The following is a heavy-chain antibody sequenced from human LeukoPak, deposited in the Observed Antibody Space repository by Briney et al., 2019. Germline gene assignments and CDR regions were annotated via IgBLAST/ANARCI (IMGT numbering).Heavy chain of an antibody. CDR3: ARVPYYDILTGYYGGYFDY. D-gene: IGHD3-9*01. V-gene: IGHV4-30-4*01. CDR2: IYYSWST. J-gene: IGHJ4*02. CDR1: GGSISSCDYY. Sequence: SQTLSLTCTVSGGSISSCDYYWRWIRQPPGQGLEWVGYIYYSWSTYSNPTLKSRVTISVDTSKNQFSLKLSSVTAADTAVYYCARVPYYDILTGYYGGYFDYWGQGTLVTVSS.